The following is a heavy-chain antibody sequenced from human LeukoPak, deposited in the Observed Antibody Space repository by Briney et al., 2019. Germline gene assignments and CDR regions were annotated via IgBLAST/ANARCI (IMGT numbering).Heavy chain of an antibody. CDR2: ISYDGSNK. J-gene: IGHJ6*02. Sequence: PGGSLRLSCAASGFTFSTYAIHWVRQAPGKGLEWVESISYDGSNKYHADSVKGRFTIPRDNSKNTVYLQMNDLRPEDTAVYYCARGNSVVNYYHGLDLWGQGTTVTVSS. D-gene: IGHD2-2*01. CDR3: ARGNSVVNYYHGLDL. CDR1: GFTFSTYA. V-gene: IGHV3-30-3*01.